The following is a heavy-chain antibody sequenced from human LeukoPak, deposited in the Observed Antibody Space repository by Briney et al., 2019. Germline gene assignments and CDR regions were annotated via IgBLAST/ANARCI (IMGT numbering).Heavy chain of an antibody. CDR1: GYTFTSYD. V-gene: IGHV1-2*02. D-gene: IGHD6-6*01. J-gene: IGHJ5*02. CDR2: INPNSGNT. Sequence: ASVKVSCKASGYTFTSYDINCVRQATGQGLEWMGWINPNSGNTNYAQKFQGRVTMTRDTSISTAYMELSRLRSDDTAVYYCAREFEYSSSSGWFDPWGQGTLVTVSS. CDR3: AREFEYSSSSGWFDP.